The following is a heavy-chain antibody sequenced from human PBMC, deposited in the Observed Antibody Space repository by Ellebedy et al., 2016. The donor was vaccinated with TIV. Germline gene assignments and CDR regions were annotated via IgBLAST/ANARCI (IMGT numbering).Heavy chain of an antibody. CDR3: ARSYYYDSSGSDAFDI. CDR2: INPNSGGT. J-gene: IGHJ3*02. CDR1: GYTFTGYH. D-gene: IGHD3-22*01. Sequence: ASVKVSCKASGYTFTGYHMHWVRQAPGQGLEWMGWINPNSGGTNYAQKFQGWVTMTRDTSIRTAYMELSRLRSDDTAVYYCARSYYYDSSGSDAFDIWGQGTMVTVSS. V-gene: IGHV1-2*04.